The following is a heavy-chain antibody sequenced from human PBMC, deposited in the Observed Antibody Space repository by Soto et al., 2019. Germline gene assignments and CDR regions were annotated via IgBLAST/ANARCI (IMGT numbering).Heavy chain of an antibody. D-gene: IGHD2-8*01. J-gene: IGHJ4*02. CDR1: GYTFSNFG. CDR2: ISPYNGNT. CDR3: ARDRLGVSVTGGGFDS. V-gene: IGHV1-18*01. Sequence: QVQLVQSGGEVKKPGASVKVSCKASGYTFSNFGLSWVRQAPGQGLELMGWISPYNGNTNYAQKLQGRLTVTTDTSTSTAYMELRSLRSDDTAVYYWARDRLGVSVTGGGFDSWGQGTLVTVSS.